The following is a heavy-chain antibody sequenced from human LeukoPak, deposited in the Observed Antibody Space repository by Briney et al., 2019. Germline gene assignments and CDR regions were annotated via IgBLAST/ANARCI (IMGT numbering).Heavy chain of an antibody. D-gene: IGHD1-26*01. CDR3: ARWSGSYKAFDY. V-gene: IGHV1-46*01. J-gene: IGHJ4*02. Sequence: ASVKVSCKASGYTFTSYYMHWVRQAPGQGLEWMGIINPSGGSTSYAQKFQGRVTMTRDTSTSTVYIELSSLRSEDTAVYYCARWSGSYKAFDYWGQGTLVTVSS. CDR1: GYTFTSYY. CDR2: INPSGGST.